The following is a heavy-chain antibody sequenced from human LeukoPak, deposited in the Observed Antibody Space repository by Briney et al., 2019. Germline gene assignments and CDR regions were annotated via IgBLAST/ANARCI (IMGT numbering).Heavy chain of an antibody. Sequence: PGGSLRLSCAASGFTFSSHGMNWVRQAPGKGLEWVSGISGSGDTTYYADSVKGRFTISRDNSKNTLYLQMNSLRAEDTALYYCAKDYGPLSSYWGQGTLVTVSS. CDR3: AKDYGPLSSY. CDR2: ISGSGDTT. V-gene: IGHV3-23*01. CDR1: GFTFSSHG. D-gene: IGHD4-17*01. J-gene: IGHJ4*02.